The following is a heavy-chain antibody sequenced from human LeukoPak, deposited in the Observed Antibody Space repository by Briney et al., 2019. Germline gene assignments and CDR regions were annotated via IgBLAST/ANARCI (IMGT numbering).Heavy chain of an antibody. Sequence: SETLSLTCTVSGVSISSSSYYWHWLRQSPGKGLEWIGYIHVSGCTSYDPSLKSRVTISIDTSKNQFSLKLSSVTAADTAVYYCAKGTSTVVTPNYYYYYSMDVWGKGTTVTVSS. CDR3: AKGTSTVVTPNYYYYYSMDV. D-gene: IGHD4-23*01. CDR2: IHVSGCT. V-gene: IGHV4-61*05. J-gene: IGHJ6*03. CDR1: GVSISSSSYY.